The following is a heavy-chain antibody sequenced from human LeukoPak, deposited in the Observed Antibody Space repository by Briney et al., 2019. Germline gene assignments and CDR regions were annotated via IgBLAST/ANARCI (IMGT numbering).Heavy chain of an antibody. CDR1: GFTLSSYE. Sequence: GGSLRLSCTASGFTLSSYEMSWIRQAPGKGLEWVSSIDYSGGSTYYADSVKGRFTMSRDNPKNMLYLQMSSLRAEDTALYYCAKGIRQLGNYYYYMDVWGKGTAVTVSS. J-gene: IGHJ6*03. CDR2: IDYSGGST. D-gene: IGHD1-1*01. CDR3: AKGIRQLGNYYYYMDV. V-gene: IGHV3-23*01.